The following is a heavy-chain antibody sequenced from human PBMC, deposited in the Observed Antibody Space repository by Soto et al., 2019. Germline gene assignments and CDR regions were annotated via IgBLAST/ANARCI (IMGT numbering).Heavy chain of an antibody. Sequence: SETLSLTCTVSGGSVNTNYWTWIRQPPGRGPEWIGNIDYSGSPHYNPSLKSRVTMSIDMSKNQFSLRLNSVTAADTAVYYCARGRKDIVGPPDVFDIWGQGTMVTVSS. D-gene: IGHD2-21*01. J-gene: IGHJ3*02. CDR1: GGSVNTNY. CDR2: IDYSGSP. V-gene: IGHV4-59*02. CDR3: ARGRKDIVGPPDVFDI.